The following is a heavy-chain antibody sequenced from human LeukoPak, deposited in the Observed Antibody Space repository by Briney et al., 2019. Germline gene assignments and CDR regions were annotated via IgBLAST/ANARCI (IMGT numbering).Heavy chain of an antibody. Sequence: SETLSLTCTVSGYSISSGYYWSWIRQPPGKGLEWIGEINHSGSTNYNPSLKSRVTISVDTSKNQFSLKLSSVTAADTAVYYCARLDRGGYYYYMDVWGKGTTVTVSS. CDR3: ARLDRGGYYYYMDV. CDR2: INHSGST. CDR1: GYSISSGYY. D-gene: IGHD3-16*01. V-gene: IGHV4-38-2*02. J-gene: IGHJ6*03.